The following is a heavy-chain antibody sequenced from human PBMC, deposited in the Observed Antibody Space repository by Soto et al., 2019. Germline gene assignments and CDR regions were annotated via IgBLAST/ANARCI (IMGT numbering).Heavy chain of an antibody. CDR1: GGSISSGGYY. CDR3: ARQRRYSSSWYSSDY. J-gene: IGHJ4*02. V-gene: IGHV4-31*03. Sequence: PSETLSLTCTVSGGSISSGGYYWSWIRQHPGKGLEWIGYIYYSGSTYYNQSLKSRVTISVDTSKNQFSLKLSSVTAADTSVYYCARQRRYSSSWYSSDYWGQGTLVTVSS. CDR2: IYYSGST. D-gene: IGHD6-13*01.